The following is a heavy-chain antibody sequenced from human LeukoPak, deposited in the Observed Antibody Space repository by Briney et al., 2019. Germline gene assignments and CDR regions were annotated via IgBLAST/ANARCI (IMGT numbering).Heavy chain of an antibody. D-gene: IGHD6-13*01. V-gene: IGHV3-48*04. Sequence: GGSLRLSCAASGFSISNYWMNWVRQAPGKGLEWVSYISSSSSTIYYADSVKGRFTISRDNAKNSLYLQMNSLRAEDTAVYYCARDLDSIAAADHDYWGQGTLVTVSS. CDR1: GFSISNYW. CDR2: ISSSSSTI. CDR3: ARDLDSIAAADHDY. J-gene: IGHJ4*02.